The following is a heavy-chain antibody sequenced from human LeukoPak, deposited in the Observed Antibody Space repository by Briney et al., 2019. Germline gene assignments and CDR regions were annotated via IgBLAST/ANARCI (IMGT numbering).Heavy chain of an antibody. V-gene: IGHV3-23*01. Sequence: GGSLRLSCIVSGITLSNYGMSWVRQAPGKGLEWVAGISGSGGSTKYADSVKGRFTISRDNPKNTLYLQMTSLRAEDTAVYFCAKRGVVIRVILVGFHKEAYYFDSWGQGALVTVSS. D-gene: IGHD3-22*01. CDR3: AKRGVVIRVILVGFHKEAYYFDS. J-gene: IGHJ4*02. CDR2: ISGSGGST. CDR1: GITLSNYG.